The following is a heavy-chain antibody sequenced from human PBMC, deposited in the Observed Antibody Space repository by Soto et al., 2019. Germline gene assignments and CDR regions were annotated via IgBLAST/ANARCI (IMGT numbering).Heavy chain of an antibody. CDR2: MNPNSGNT. V-gene: IGHV1-8*01. Sequence: ASVKVSCKASGYTFTSYDINWVRQATGQGLEWMGWMNPNSGNTGYAQNFQGRFTLTRNTSISTAYMELSSLSSEDTAVYYCARGVSYYYGSGSPSYWGQGTLVTVSS. CDR3: ARGVSYYYGSGSPSY. J-gene: IGHJ4*02. D-gene: IGHD3-10*01. CDR1: GYTFTSYD.